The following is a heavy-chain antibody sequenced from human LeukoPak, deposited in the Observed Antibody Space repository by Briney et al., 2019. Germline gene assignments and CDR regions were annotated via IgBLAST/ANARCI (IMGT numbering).Heavy chain of an antibody. D-gene: IGHD3-22*01. CDR3: ATAYYYDSSGYYYIDY. J-gene: IGHJ4*02. CDR2: INPNSGGT. Sequence: ASVKVSCKASGYTFTGYYMHWVRQAPGQGLEWMGWINPNSGGTNYAQKFQGRVTMTRDTSISTAYMELSSLRSEDTAVYYCATAYYYDSSGYYYIDYWGQGTLVTVSS. CDR1: GYTFTGYY. V-gene: IGHV1-2*02.